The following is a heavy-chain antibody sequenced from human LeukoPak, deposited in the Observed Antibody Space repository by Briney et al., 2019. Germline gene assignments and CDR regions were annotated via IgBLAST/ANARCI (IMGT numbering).Heavy chain of an antibody. J-gene: IGHJ6*03. D-gene: IGHD2-2*01. V-gene: IGHV3-30*02. CDR3: AAGGCSSTSCYNMDV. Sequence: GGSLRLSCAASGFTFSSYGMHWVRQAPGKGLEWVSFIRYDGSNEYYADSVRGRFTISRDNSKNTLYLQMNSLRAEDTAVYYCAAGGCSSTSCYNMDVWGKGTTVTISS. CDR2: IRYDGSNE. CDR1: GFTFSSYG.